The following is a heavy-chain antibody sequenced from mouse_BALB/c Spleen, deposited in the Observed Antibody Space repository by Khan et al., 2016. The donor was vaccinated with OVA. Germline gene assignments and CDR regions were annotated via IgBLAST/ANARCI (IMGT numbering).Heavy chain of an antibody. CDR2: ISSGGNT. CDR1: GFTFSNYA. CDR3: ARDYWFTY. Sequence: EVELVESGGGLVKPGGSLKLSCAASGFTFSNYAMSWVRQTPEKRLEWVASISSGGNTYYQDSVTGRFTISRDNARNILYLQMSSLRSEDTAMYYCARDYWFTYWGQGTLVTVSA. J-gene: IGHJ3*01. V-gene: IGHV5-6-5*01.